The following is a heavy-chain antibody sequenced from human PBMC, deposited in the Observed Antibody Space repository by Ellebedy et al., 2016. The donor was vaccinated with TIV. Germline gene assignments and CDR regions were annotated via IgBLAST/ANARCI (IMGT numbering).Heavy chain of an antibody. Sequence: GESLKISCEASESTFSSYGMRWVRQAPGKGLEWVASISTTDGTHYAESVKGRFTNSRDNPKNTLYLQMNSLRVEDTAVYYWATQSGNTEFWGQGTLVIVSS. J-gene: IGHJ4*02. CDR1: ESTFSSYG. CDR2: ISTTDGT. D-gene: IGHD5-18*01. CDR3: ATQSGNTEF. V-gene: IGHV3-23*01.